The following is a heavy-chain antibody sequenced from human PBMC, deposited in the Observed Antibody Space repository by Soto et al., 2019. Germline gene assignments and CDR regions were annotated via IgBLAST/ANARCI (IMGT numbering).Heavy chain of an antibody. CDR1: GGSISSGDYY. V-gene: IGHV4-30-4*01. D-gene: IGHD3-3*01. J-gene: IGHJ5*02. CDR2: IYYSGST. Sequence: QVQLQESGPGLVKPSQTLSLTCTVSGGSISSGDYYWSWIRQPPGKGLEWIGYIYYSGSTYYNPSPKSRVTLSVDTSQNQFPLKLSSVTAADTAVYYCAMAPYYDFWSGSGWFDPWGQGTLVTVSS. CDR3: AMAPYYDFWSGSGWFDP.